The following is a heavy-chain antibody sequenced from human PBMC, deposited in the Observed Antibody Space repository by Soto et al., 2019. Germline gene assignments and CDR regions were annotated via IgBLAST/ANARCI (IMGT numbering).Heavy chain of an antibody. J-gene: IGHJ4*02. CDR1: GGSISSKSHF. CDR3: ARLRVSCPYWDSDGCYPETARH. V-gene: IGHV4-39*01. Sequence: QLQLQESGPGLVKPSETLSLTCTVSGGSISSKSHFWGWIRQPPGKGLEWIGSFSSSGSTFYNPSPKSRVTISSVTSGNPFSVKLTSVTASDTAVYVCARLRVSCPYWDSDGCYPETARHWGQGTLVTVSS. D-gene: IGHD2-15*01. CDR2: FSSSGST.